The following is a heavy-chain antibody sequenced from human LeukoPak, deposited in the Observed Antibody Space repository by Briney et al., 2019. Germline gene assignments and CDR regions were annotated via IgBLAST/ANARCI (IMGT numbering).Heavy chain of an antibody. D-gene: IGHD6-19*01. CDR2: IYPDDSDT. V-gene: IGHV5-51*01. CDR1: GYSFTSYW. J-gene: IGHJ4*02. Sequence: GESLKISCKGSGYSFTSYWIGWVRQMPGKGLEWMGIIYPDDSDTGYSPSFQGQVTITADKSISTAYLQWSSLKASDNAMYYCARQRRSSGWPNDYWGQGTLVTVSS. CDR3: ARQRRSSGWPNDY.